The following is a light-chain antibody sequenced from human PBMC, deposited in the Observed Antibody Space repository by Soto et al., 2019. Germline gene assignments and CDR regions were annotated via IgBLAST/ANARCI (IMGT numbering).Light chain of an antibody. J-gene: IGLJ2*01. CDR3: SSYTSSSTLV. CDR2: GVS. V-gene: IGLV2-14*01. CDR1: RNDVGNYDY. Sequence: QSALTQPASVSGSPGQSITISCTGTRNDVGNYDYVSWYQQHPGKAPKVVIYGVSYRPSGVSNRVSGSKSGNTASLTISGLRAEDEADYYCSSYTSSSTLVFGGGTKLTVL.